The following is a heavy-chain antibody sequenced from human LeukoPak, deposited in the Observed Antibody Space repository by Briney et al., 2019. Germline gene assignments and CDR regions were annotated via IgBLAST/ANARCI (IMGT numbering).Heavy chain of an antibody. Sequence: ASVKVSCKVSGNTFTDLSMNWVRQAPGTGLEWMGGFDPEDVETIYAQKFQGRVTMTEDTSTATAYMELSSLRPGDTAVYYCATDFYRGRQFDYWGQGTLVTVSS. CDR2: FDPEDVET. J-gene: IGHJ4*02. CDR3: ATDFYRGRQFDY. V-gene: IGHV1-24*01. D-gene: IGHD2/OR15-2a*01. CDR1: GNTFTDLS.